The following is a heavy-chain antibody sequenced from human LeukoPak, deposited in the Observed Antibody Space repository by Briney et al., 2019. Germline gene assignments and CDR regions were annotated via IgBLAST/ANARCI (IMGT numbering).Heavy chain of an antibody. D-gene: IGHD6-19*01. V-gene: IGHV4-39*01. Sequence: PSETLSLTCTVSGGSISSSGYYWAWIRQPPGKGLEWIGSIYYHGTTYYKPSLQSRVTLSVDTSKNQFSLKLSSVTAADTAVYYCTRVTDSSVFNHFDYWGQGTLVTVSS. CDR1: GGSISSSGYY. CDR3: TRVTDSSVFNHFDY. CDR2: IYYHGTT. J-gene: IGHJ4*02.